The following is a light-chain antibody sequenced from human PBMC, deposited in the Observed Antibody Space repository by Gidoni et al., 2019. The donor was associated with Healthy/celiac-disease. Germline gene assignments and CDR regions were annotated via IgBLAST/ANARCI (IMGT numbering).Light chain of an antibody. Sequence: QAVVTQEPSLTGSPGGTGTLTCGSSTGAVTSGHYPSWFQQKPGQAPRTLIYDPSNKHSWTPARFSGSLLGGKAALTLSGAQPEDEAEYYCLLSYSGARVFGGGTKLTVL. J-gene: IGLJ3*02. CDR2: DPS. V-gene: IGLV7-46*01. CDR1: TGAVTSGHY. CDR3: LLSYSGARV.